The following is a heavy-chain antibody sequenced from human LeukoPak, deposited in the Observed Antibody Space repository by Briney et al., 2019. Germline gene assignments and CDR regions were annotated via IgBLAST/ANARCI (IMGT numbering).Heavy chain of an antibody. CDR2: ISSSGSTI. V-gene: IGHV3-48*03. CDR1: GFTFSNYE. D-gene: IGHD3-3*01. CDR3: ATVQVLRFLEWLSDFDY. Sequence: GGSLRLSCAASGFTFSNYEMNWVRQAPGKGLEWVSYISSSGSTIYYADSVKGRFTISRDNAKNSLYLQMNSLRAEDTAVYYCATVQVLRFLEWLSDFDYWGQGTLVTVSS. J-gene: IGHJ4*02.